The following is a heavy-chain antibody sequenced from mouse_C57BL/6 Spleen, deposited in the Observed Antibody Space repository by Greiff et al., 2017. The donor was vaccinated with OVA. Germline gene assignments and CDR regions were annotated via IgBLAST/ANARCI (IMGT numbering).Heavy chain of an antibody. CDR2: ISSGGSYT. V-gene: IGHV5-6*01. CDR1: VFTFSSYG. Sequence: EVQGVESGGDLVKPGGSLKLSCAASVFTFSSYGMSWVRQTPDKRLEWVATISSGGSYTYYPDSVKGRFTISRDNAKNTLYLQLSSLKSEDTAMYYCARQDVWGTGTTVTVSS. CDR3: ARQDV. J-gene: IGHJ1*03.